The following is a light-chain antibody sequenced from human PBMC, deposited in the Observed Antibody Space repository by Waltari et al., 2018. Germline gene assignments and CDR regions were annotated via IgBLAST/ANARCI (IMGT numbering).Light chain of an antibody. CDR3: QQYNNWPPWT. Sequence: EIVMTQSPATLSVSPGERATLSCRASQGVSSKLAWYQQKPGQPLRLLLYDTSVRAAGIPARFSGSGSGTEFTLTISSLQSDDFAVYYCQQYNNWPPWTFGQGTKVEIK. CDR1: QGVSSK. V-gene: IGKV3-15*01. CDR2: DTS. J-gene: IGKJ1*01.